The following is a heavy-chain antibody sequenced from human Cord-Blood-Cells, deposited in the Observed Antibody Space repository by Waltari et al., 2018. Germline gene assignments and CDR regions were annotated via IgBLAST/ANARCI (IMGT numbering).Heavy chain of an antibody. J-gene: IGHJ4*02. V-gene: IGHV3-30*04. CDR1: GFTFSRYA. CDR3: ARGIPTAAGIDY. Sequence: QVQLVESGGGVVQPGRSLRLSCAASGFTFSRYAMHWVRQAPGNGLEWVAFISYDGSNKDAAGSVEGRFTISRDNSKNTLYLQMNSLRAEDTAVYYCARGIPTAAGIDYWGQGTLVTVSS. D-gene: IGHD6-13*01. CDR2: ISYDGSNK.